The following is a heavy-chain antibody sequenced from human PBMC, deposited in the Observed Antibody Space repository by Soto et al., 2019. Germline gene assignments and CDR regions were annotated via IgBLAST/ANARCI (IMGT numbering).Heavy chain of an antibody. CDR1: GYTFTSYA. Sequence: ASVKVSCKASGYTFTSYAMNWVRQAPGQGLEWMGWINTNTGNPTYAQGFTGRFVFSLDTSVSTAYLQICSLKAEDTAVYYCARDMGLVPAAIQPYYYGMDVWGQGTTVTVSS. J-gene: IGHJ6*02. CDR2: INTNTGNP. V-gene: IGHV7-4-1*01. CDR3: ARDMGLVPAAIQPYYYGMDV. D-gene: IGHD2-2*02.